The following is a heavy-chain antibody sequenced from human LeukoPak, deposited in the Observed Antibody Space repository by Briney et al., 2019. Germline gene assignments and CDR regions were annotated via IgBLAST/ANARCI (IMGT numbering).Heavy chain of an antibody. Sequence: GESLKISCKGSGYSFTSYWIGWVRQMPGKGLEWMGIIYPGDSDTRYSPSFQGQVTISADKSISTAYLQWSSLKASDTAMYYCARSQIAAVRGPRGWFDPWGQGTLVTVSS. CDR2: IYPGDSDT. V-gene: IGHV5-51*01. CDR3: ARSQIAAVRGPRGWFDP. CDR1: GYSFTSYW. D-gene: IGHD3-10*01. J-gene: IGHJ5*02.